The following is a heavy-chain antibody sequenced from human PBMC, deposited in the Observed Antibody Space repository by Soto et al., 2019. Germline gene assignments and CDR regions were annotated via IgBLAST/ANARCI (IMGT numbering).Heavy chain of an antibody. Sequence: SQTLSLTCAISGDSVSSNSAAWNWIRQSPSRGLEWLGRTYYRSKWYNDYAVSVKSRITINPDTSKNQFSLQLNSVTPEDTAVYYCASDKYDFWSGPHGMDVWGQGTSVTVSS. CDR1: GDSVSSNSAA. CDR3: ASDKYDFWSGPHGMDV. D-gene: IGHD3-3*01. CDR2: TYYRSKWYN. V-gene: IGHV6-1*01. J-gene: IGHJ6*02.